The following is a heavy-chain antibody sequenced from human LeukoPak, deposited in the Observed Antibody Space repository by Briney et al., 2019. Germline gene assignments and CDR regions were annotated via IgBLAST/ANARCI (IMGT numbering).Heavy chain of an antibody. J-gene: IGHJ5*02. CDR3: ARDLDSSSWWNRFDP. CDR2: IKQDGSEK. D-gene: IGHD6-13*01. V-gene: IGHV3-7*01. CDR1: GFTFSTYW. Sequence: GGSLRLSRAASGFTFSTYWMSWVRQAPGKGLEWVANIKQDGSEKKYVDSVKGRFTISRDNAKNSLYLQMNSLRAEDTAMYYCARDLDSSSWWNRFDPWGQGTLVTVSS.